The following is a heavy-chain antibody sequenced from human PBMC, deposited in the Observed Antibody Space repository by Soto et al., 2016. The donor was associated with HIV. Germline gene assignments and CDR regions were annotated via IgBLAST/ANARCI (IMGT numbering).Heavy chain of an antibody. CDR1: GYSISSGYH. CDR2: IFSNGDT. Sequence: QVQLQESGPGLVKPSEALSLSCAVSGYSISSGYHWGWIRQTPGKGLEWIATIFSNGDTYYNPSLKSRVAISFDTSKNQFYLKVTSMTAADTAIYYCTRANNGDFWGPGTLVTVSS. D-gene: IGHD2-8*01. J-gene: IGHJ4*02. CDR3: TRANNGDF. V-gene: IGHV4-38-2*01.